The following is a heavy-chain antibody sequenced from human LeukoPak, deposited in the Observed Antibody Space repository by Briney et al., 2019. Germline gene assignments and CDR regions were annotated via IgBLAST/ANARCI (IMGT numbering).Heavy chain of an antibody. V-gene: IGHV4-39*07. CDR1: GDSISSNSYY. CDR3: ARALEVLRYFDWLPNTKLGGAFDI. CDR2: IYHSGRT. D-gene: IGHD3-9*01. Sequence: PSETLSLTCTVSGDSISSNSYYWGWIRQPPGKGLEWIGSIYHSGRTFYNPSLKSRVTISVDTSKNQFSLKLTSVTAADTAVYYCARALEVLRYFDWLPNTKLGGAFDIWGQGTMVTVSS. J-gene: IGHJ3*02.